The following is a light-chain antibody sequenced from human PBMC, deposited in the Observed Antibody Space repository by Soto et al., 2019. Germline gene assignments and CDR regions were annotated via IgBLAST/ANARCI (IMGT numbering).Light chain of an antibody. V-gene: IGLV1-40*01. CDR2: GDN. Sequence: QSALTQPPSVSGAPGQRVSISCTGSTSNIGAPYDVHWYQHLPGAAPKLLIYGDNNRPSGVPDRFSGSKSGTSASLAITSLQAEDEADYYCQSYDTSLHNYVFGTGTKVTVL. CDR1: TSNIGAPYD. CDR3: QSYDTSLHNYV. J-gene: IGLJ1*01.